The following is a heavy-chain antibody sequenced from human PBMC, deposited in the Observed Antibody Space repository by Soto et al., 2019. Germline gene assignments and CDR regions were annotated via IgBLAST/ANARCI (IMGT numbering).Heavy chain of an antibody. Sequence: VCYAAAEVKFSYYARHWISKAQGKGLEWVANIKQDGSEKYYVDSVKGRFTISRDNAKNSLYLQMNSLRAEDTAVYYCARFYYDSSGYLPSPYYYYYGMDVWGQRTTVTVSS. D-gene: IGHD3-22*01. J-gene: IGHJ6*02. CDR1: EVKFSYYA. V-gene: IGHV3-7*04. CDR2: IKQDGSEK. CDR3: ARFYYDSSGYLPSPYYYYYGMDV.